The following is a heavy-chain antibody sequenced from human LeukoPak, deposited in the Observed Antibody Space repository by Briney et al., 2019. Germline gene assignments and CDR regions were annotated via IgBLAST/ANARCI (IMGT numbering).Heavy chain of an antibody. CDR1: GFTFRSSW. CDR2: INNDGSAT. CDR3: ARDVGYSAYD. J-gene: IGHJ4*02. D-gene: IGHD5-12*01. V-gene: IGHV3-74*01. Sequence: PGGSLRLSCAASGFTFRSSWMHWVRQGPGKGLVWVSRINNDGSATTYADSVKGRFTISRDTAKNTVFLQMNSLRAEDTAVYYCARDVGYSAYDWRQGTLVTVSS.